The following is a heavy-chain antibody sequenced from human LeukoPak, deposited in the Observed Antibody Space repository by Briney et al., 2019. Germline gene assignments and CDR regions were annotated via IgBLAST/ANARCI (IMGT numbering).Heavy chain of an antibody. J-gene: IGHJ5*02. CDR3: ARGQLSKRWFDP. CDR1: GYTFTSYD. CDR2: MNPNSGNT. V-gene: IGHV1-8*01. D-gene: IGHD6-13*01. Sequence: ASVKVSCKASGYTFTSYDINWVRQATGQGLEWMGWMNPNSGNTGYAQKFQGRVTMTRNTSISTAYMELSSLRSEDTAVYYCARGQLSKRWFDPWGQGTLVTVSS.